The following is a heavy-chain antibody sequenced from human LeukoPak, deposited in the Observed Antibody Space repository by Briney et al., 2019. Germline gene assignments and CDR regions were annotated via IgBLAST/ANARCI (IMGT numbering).Heavy chain of an antibody. Sequence: ASVKVSCKASGYTFTSYGISWVRQAPGQGLEWMGWISAYNGNTNYAQKLQGRVTMTTDTSTSTAYMELRSLRSEDPAVYYCARELSGGSCFHYYYYGMDVWGQGTTVTVSS. CDR1: GYTFTSYG. V-gene: IGHV1-18*01. D-gene: IGHD2-15*01. CDR3: ARELSGGSCFHYYYYGMDV. J-gene: IGHJ6*02. CDR2: ISAYNGNT.